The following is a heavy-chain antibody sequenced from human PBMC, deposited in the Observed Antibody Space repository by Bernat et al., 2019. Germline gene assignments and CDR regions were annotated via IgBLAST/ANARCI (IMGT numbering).Heavy chain of an antibody. CDR3: AKVRQPTGTSSYYGMDV. V-gene: IGHV3-30*18. CDR2: ISYDGSNK. D-gene: IGHD4-17*01. CDR1: GFTFSSYG. Sequence: QVQLVESGGGVVQPGRSLRLSCAASGFTFSSYGMHWVRQAPGKGLEWVAVISYDGSNKYYSESVKGRFTISRDNSKNTLYLQMNSLRPEDTAVYYCAKVRQPTGTSSYYGMDVWGQGTTVTVSS. J-gene: IGHJ6*02.